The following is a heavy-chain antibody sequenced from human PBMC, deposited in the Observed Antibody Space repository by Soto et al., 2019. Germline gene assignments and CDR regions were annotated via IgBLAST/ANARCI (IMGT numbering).Heavy chain of an antibody. CDR1: GFTFSDHY. CDR3: ATYRPTNNWSGFVY. CDR2: IRNKRYDYNT. Sequence: EVQLVESGGGLVQPGGSLRLSCAASGFTFSDHYMDWVRQAPGKGLEWVGRIRNKRYDYNTVHDADVKGRFTISRDESESTVFLQLDSTRTEDTAVYYCATYRPTNNWSGFVYWGQGTLVSVSS. D-gene: IGHD1-1*01. J-gene: IGHJ4*02. V-gene: IGHV3-72*01.